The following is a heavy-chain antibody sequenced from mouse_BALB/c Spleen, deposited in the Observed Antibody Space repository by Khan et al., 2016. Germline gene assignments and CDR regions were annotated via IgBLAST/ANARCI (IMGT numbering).Heavy chain of an antibody. V-gene: IGHV1S56*01. CDR3: ASSTKSQLDD. D-gene: IGHD2-1*01. CDR2: IYPGNVNT. J-gene: IGHJ2*01. CDR1: GYTFTSYY. Sequence: QVQLQQPGPELVKPGASVRISCKASGYTFTSYYIHWVKQRPGQGLEWIGWIYPGNVNTKYNEKFKGKATLTADKSSSTAYMQLSSLTSEDSAVYFYASSTKSQLDDWGQGTTLTVSS.